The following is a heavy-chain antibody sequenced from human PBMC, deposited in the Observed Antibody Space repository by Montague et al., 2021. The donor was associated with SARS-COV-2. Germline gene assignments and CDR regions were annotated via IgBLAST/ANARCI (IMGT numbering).Heavy chain of an antibody. CDR2: ISGSGGSA. CDR1: GFTFSSYE. CDR3: AKERWQQLSFDP. V-gene: IGHV3-23*01. D-gene: IGHD5-24*01. Sequence: SLRLSCAASGFTFSSYEMNRVRQAPGKGLEWVSFISGSGGSAYYADSVKGRFTISRDNSENTVYLQMTSLRAEDMAMYYCAKERWQQLSFDPWDQGTLVTVSS. J-gene: IGHJ5*02.